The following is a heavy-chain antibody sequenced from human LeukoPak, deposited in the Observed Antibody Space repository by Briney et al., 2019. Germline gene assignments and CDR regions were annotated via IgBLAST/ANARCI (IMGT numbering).Heavy chain of an antibody. D-gene: IGHD3-22*01. CDR3: AIYFSTYYYDSSGTFDY. V-gene: IGHV1-8*01. CDR1: GYTFTSYD. Sequence: ASVKVSCKASGYTFTSYDINWVRQATGQGLEWMGWMNPNSGNTGYAQKFQGRVTMTRNTSISTAYMELSSLRSEDTAMYYCAIYFSTYYYDSSGTFDYWGQGTLVTVSS. J-gene: IGHJ4*02. CDR2: MNPNSGNT.